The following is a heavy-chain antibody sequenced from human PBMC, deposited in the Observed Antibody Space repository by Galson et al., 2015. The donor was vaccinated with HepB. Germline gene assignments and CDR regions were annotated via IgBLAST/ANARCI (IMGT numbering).Heavy chain of an antibody. CDR1: GYTFTSYG. CDR2: ISAYNGNT. D-gene: IGHD3-10*01. V-gene: IGHV1-18*04. Sequence: SVKVSCKASGYTFTSYGISWVRQAPGQGLEWMGWISAYNGNTNYAQKLQGRVTMTTDTSTSTAYMELRSLRSDDTAVYYCALEWFGELLSNYWGQGTLVTVSS. CDR3: ALEWFGELLSNY. J-gene: IGHJ4*02.